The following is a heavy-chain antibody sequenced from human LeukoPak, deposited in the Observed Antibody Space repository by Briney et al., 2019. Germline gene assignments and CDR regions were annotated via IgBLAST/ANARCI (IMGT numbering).Heavy chain of an antibody. CDR1: GYTFTGYY. CDR2: INPNSGGT. J-gene: IGHJ5*02. D-gene: IGHD6-19*01. CDR3: ARSPPYSSGADGWFDP. Sequence: GASVKVSCKASGYTFTGYYMHWVRQAPGQGLEWMGWINPNSGGTNYAQKFQGRVTMTRDTSISTAYMELSRLRSDDTAVYYYARSPPYSSGADGWFDPWGQGTLVTVSS. V-gene: IGHV1-2*02.